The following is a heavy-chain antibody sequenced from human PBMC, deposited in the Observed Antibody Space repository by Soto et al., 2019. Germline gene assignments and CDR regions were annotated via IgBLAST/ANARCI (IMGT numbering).Heavy chain of an antibody. Sequence: EVQLVESGGGLVKDGGSLRLSCAVSGITFSNAWMAWVRQAPGKGLEWVGRIQKKADGGATEYAASVKGRLSISRDDSKNTLYLQLASLKTEDSGVDYCTIMGLGTFQYWGQGTLLTVSS. CDR1: GITFSNAW. D-gene: IGHD1-26*01. V-gene: IGHV3-15*01. CDR3: TIMGLGTFQY. CDR2: IQKKADGGAT. J-gene: IGHJ4*02.